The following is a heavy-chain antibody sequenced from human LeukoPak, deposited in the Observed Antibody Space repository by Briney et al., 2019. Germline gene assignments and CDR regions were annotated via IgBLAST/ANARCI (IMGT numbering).Heavy chain of an antibody. V-gene: IGHV1-46*01. CDR3: ASLAVAGDYFDY. CDR2: INPSGGST. CDR1: GYTFTSYY. D-gene: IGHD6-19*01. J-gene: IGHJ4*02. Sequence: ASVTVSCKASGYTFTSYYMHWVRQAPGQGLEWMGIINPSGGSTSYAQKFQGRVTMTRDTSTSTVYMELSSLRSEDTAVYYCASLAVAGDYFDYWGQGTLVTVSS.